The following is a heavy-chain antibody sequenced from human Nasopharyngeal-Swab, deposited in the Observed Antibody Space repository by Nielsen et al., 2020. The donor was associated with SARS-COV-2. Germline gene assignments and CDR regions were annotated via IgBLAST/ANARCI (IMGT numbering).Heavy chain of an antibody. CDR1: GGSISSGDYY. J-gene: IGHJ5*02. V-gene: IGHV4-30-4*01. CDR3: AREGFSITIFGVVIRWFDP. D-gene: IGHD3-3*01. Sequence: SETLSLTCTVSGGSISSGDYYWSWIRQPPGKGLEWIGYIYYSGSTYYNPSLKSRVTISVDTSKNQFSLKLSSVTAADTAVYYCAREGFSITIFGVVIRWFDPWGQGTLATVSS. CDR2: IYYSGST.